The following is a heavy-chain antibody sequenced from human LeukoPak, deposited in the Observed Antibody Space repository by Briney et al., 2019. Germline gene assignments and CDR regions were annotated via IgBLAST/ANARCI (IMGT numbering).Heavy chain of an antibody. CDR3: ARDRGYYDSSGYPYYYIDV. D-gene: IGHD3-22*01. CDR1: GFTFSSYS. V-gene: IGHV3-48*01. J-gene: IGHJ6*03. CDR2: ISISSSTI. Sequence: PGGSLRLSCAASGFTFSSYSMNWVRQAPGKGLEWVSYISISSSTIYYADSVKGRFTISRDHAKNSLYLQMNSLRAEDTAVYYCARDRGYYDSSGYPYYYIDVWGKETTVTVSS.